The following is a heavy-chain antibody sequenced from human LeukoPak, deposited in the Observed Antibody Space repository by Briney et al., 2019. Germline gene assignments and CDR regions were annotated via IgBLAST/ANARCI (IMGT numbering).Heavy chain of an antibody. Sequence: GESLKISCKGSGYSFTSYWIGWVRQMPGKGLEWMGIIYPGDSDTRYSPSFQGQVTISADESISTAYLQWSSLKASDTAMCYCARGIGGIASRFYYYYYGMDVWGQGTTVTVSS. CDR2: IYPGDSDT. D-gene: IGHD6-13*01. CDR3: ARGIGGIASRFYYYYYGMDV. J-gene: IGHJ6*02. CDR1: GYSFTSYW. V-gene: IGHV5-51*01.